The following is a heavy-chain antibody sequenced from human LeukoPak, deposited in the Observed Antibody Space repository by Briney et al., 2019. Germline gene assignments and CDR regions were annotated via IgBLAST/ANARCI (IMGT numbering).Heavy chain of an antibody. J-gene: IGHJ4*02. Sequence: ASVNVSFKSSEYTFTVYYMHWVRQSPGQGREGMGWINPNSGGTNYAQKFQGRVTMTRDTSISTAYMRLSRLRSDDTAVYYCARASVGYCSGGSCYPGVYWGQGTLVTVSS. CDR2: INPNSGGT. CDR3: ARASVGYCSGGSCYPGVY. CDR1: EYTFTVYY. V-gene: IGHV1-2*02. D-gene: IGHD2-15*01.